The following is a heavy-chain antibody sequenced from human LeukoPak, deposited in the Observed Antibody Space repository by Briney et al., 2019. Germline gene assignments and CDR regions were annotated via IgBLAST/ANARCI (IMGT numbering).Heavy chain of an antibody. CDR2: IYDSGST. Sequence: WIRQPPGKGLEWIGSIYDSGSTYYNPSLKSRVAISVDTSKNQFSLKVSSVTAADTAVYYCARDYYYYYMDVWGKGTTVTVSS. J-gene: IGHJ6*03. CDR3: ARDYYYYYMDV. V-gene: IGHV4-39*07.